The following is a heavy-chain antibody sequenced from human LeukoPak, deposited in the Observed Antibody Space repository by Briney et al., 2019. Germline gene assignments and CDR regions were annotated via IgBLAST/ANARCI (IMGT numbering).Heavy chain of an antibody. V-gene: IGHV3-23*01. Sequence: GGSLRLSCAASGFTFSSYVMTSVRQAPGRGLGWVSAISGRGVNTYYSDSVKGRFTISRDNSKNTLYLQINGLRAEDTAVYYCASRNYYFDYWGQGTLVTVSS. CDR1: GFTFSSYV. D-gene: IGHD4-11*01. J-gene: IGHJ4*02. CDR2: ISGRGVNT. CDR3: ASRNYYFDY.